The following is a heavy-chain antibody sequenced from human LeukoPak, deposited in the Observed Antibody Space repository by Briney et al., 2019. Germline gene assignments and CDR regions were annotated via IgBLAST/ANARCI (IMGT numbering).Heavy chain of an antibody. CDR1: GDSISSGDYY. CDR2: ISSNGST. CDR3: ARGPYSYDSSGAFDI. D-gene: IGHD3-22*01. J-gene: IGHJ3*02. V-gene: IGHV4-61*02. Sequence: PSETLSLTCTVSGDSISSGDYYWSWIRQPAGKGLEWIGRISSNGSTNYNPSLKSRVTISVDTSKNQFSLKLCSVTAADTAVYFCARGPYSYDSSGAFDIWGQGTMVTVSS.